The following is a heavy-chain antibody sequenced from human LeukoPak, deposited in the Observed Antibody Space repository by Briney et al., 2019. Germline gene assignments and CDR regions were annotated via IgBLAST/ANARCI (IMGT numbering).Heavy chain of an antibody. V-gene: IGHV1-2*06. Sequence: SVKVSCKASGYTFTGYYMHWVRQAPGQGLEWMGRINPNSGGTNYAQKFQGRVTMTRDTSICTAYMELSRLRSDDTAVYYCARDRRITGTTSNWFDPWGQGTLVTVSS. CDR2: INPNSGGT. D-gene: IGHD1-7*01. CDR1: GYTFTGYY. CDR3: ARDRRITGTTSNWFDP. J-gene: IGHJ5*02.